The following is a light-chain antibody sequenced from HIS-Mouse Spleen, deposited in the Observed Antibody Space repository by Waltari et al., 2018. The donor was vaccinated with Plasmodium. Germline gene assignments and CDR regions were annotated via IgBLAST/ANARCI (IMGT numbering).Light chain of an antibody. J-gene: IGKJ2*01. Sequence: AIWMTQSPSLLPASTGDRVTISCLMSQGISSYLAWYQQKPGKAPELLIYAASTLQSGVPSRFSGSGSGTDFTLTISCLQSEDFATYYCQQYYSFPYTFGQGTKLEIK. CDR2: AAS. CDR1: QGISSY. V-gene: IGKV1D-8*02. CDR3: QQYYSFPYT.